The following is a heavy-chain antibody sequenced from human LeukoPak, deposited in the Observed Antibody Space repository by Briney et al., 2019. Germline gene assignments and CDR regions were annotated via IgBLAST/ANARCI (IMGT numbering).Heavy chain of an antibody. J-gene: IGHJ6*03. CDR3: ARTNWYSGYYYYYMDV. CDR2: IKQDGSEK. V-gene: IGHV3-7*01. CDR1: GFTFSSYW. Sequence: GGSLRLSCAASGFTFSSYWLTWVRQAPGKGLEWVANIKQDGSEKFYVDSVKGRFTISRDSAKNSLYLQMNSLRAEDTAVYYCARTNWYSGYYYYYMDVWGKGTTVTVSS. D-gene: IGHD1-26*01.